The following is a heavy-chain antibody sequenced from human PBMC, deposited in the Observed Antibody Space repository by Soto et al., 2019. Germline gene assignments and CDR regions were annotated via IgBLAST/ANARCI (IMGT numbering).Heavy chain of an antibody. V-gene: IGHV4-39*01. D-gene: IGHD2-15*01. J-gene: IGHJ6*02. CDR2: IFYSGST. CDR1: GGSISSSSYY. CDR3: ARHLTYCSAGSCYSDFPYYGMDV. Sequence: QLQLQESGPGLVKPSETLSLTCTVSGGSISSSSYYWGWIRQPPGKGLEWIGSIFYSGSTYYNPSLKCRFTLSVDTSKRQFSLTLSSVTAADTAVYYCARHLTYCSAGSCYSDFPYYGMDVWGQGTTVTVSS.